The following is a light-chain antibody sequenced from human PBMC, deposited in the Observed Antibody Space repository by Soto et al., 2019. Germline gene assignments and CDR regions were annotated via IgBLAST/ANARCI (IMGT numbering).Light chain of an antibody. Sequence: DIQMTQSPSTLSASVGDRVTITCRASQYISSWLAWYQQKPGKAPKLLIYKASSIESGVPSRFSGSGSGTEFTLTISILKPDDFATYYCQQYNSQRTFGQGTKVEIK. CDR3: QQYNSQRT. CDR1: QYISSW. CDR2: KAS. J-gene: IGKJ1*01. V-gene: IGKV1-5*03.